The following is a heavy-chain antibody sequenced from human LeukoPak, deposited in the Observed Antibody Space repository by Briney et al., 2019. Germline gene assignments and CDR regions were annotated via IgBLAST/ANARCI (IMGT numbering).Heavy chain of an antibody. D-gene: IGHD2-21*01. CDR2: ISSSSTSI. J-gene: IGHJ4*02. CDR1: AFTFSDYT. Sequence: GGSLRLSCAASAFTFSDYTMNWVRQAPGKGLEWVSSISSSSTSIYYADSVKGRFTISRDNAKNSLYLQMNSLRAEDTAMYYCARDFAVMAYWGQGTLVTVSS. CDR3: ARDFAVMAY. V-gene: IGHV3-21*03.